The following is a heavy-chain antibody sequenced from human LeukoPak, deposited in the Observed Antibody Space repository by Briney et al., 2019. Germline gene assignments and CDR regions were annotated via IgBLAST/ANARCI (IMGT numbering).Heavy chain of an antibody. CDR3: ATDRWRGLYNWFDP. D-gene: IGHD4-23*01. Sequence: ASVKVSCKVSGYTLTELSMHWVRQAPGKGLEWMGGFDPEDGDTIYAQKFQGRVTMTEDTSTDTAYMELSSLRSEDTAVYYCATDRWRGLYNWFDPWGQGTLVTVSS. J-gene: IGHJ5*02. V-gene: IGHV1-24*01. CDR1: GYTLTELS. CDR2: FDPEDGDT.